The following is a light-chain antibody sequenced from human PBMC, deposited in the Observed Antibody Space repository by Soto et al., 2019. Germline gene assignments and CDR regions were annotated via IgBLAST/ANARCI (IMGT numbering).Light chain of an antibody. CDR3: QQYGNSRWT. V-gene: IGKV3-20*01. Sequence: EIVLTQSPGTLSLSPGERATLSCRASQSVSGNNLVWYQQKPGQAPRLLIHGASNRATGIPDRFSGSGSGTDFTRTVSSLEPEDFALYYCQQYGNSRWTFGQGTKVEIK. J-gene: IGKJ1*01. CDR2: GAS. CDR1: QSVSGNN.